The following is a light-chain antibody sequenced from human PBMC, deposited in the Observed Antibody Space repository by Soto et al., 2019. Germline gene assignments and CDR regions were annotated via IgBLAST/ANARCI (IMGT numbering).Light chain of an antibody. CDR1: SSDVGAYDF. CDR2: EVT. J-gene: IGLJ2*01. CDR3: CSYAGNKVV. V-gene: IGLV2-8*01. Sequence: QSALSQPPSASGSPGQSVTISCTGTSSDVGAYDFVSWYQQFRDRAPKLIIYEVTKRPSGVPDRFSGSKSGNTASLTVSALQAEDEADYYCCSYAGNKVVFGGGTKVTVL.